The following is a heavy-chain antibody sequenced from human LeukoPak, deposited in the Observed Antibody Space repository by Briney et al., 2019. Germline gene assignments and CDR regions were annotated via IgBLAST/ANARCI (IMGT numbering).Heavy chain of an antibody. V-gene: IGHV4-39*01. Sequence: SETLSLTCTVSGGSISSSSYYWGWIRQPPGKGLEWMGSIYYNGSTYYNPSLKSRVTIAVDTSKHQFSLKLSSVTAADTAVYYCARHERDGYNHGGADYWGQGTLVTVSS. J-gene: IGHJ4*02. CDR1: GGSISSSSYY. D-gene: IGHD5-24*01. CDR2: IYYNGST. CDR3: ARHERDGYNHGGADY.